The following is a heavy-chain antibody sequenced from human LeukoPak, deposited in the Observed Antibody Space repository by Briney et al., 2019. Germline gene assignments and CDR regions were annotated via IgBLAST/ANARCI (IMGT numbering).Heavy chain of an antibody. CDR3: ARVLRHSGYDYTD. CDR1: GYTFTGYY. J-gene: IGHJ4*02. D-gene: IGHD5-12*01. V-gene: IGHV1-2*02. CDR2: INPNSGGT. Sequence: ASVTVSCKASGYTFTGYYMHWVRQAPGQGLEWMGWINPNSGGTNYAQKCQGRVTMTRDTSISTAYMELSRLRSDDTAVYYCARVLRHSGYDYTDWGQGTLVTVSS.